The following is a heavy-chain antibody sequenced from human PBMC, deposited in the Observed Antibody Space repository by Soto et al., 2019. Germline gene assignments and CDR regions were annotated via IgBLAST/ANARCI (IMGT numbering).Heavy chain of an antibody. Sequence: EVQLVESGGGLVQPGGSLKLSCAASGFTFSGSAMHWVRQASGKGLEWVGRIRSKANSYATAYAASVKGRFTISRDDSKNTAYLQMNSLKTEDTAVYYCTIAVAGTGYWGQGTLVTVSS. CDR2: IRSKANSYAT. V-gene: IGHV3-73*02. CDR1: GFTFSGSA. J-gene: IGHJ4*02. CDR3: TIAVAGTGY. D-gene: IGHD6-19*01.